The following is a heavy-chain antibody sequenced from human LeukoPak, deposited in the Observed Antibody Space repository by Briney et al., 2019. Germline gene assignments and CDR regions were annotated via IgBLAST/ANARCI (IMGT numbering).Heavy chain of an antibody. CDR1: GYTFTGYY. CDR2: INPNSGGT. CDR3: ARVGSYSYGYHYYYYYMDV. Sequence: GASVTVSCKASGYTFTGYYMHWVRQAPGQGLEWMGWINPNSGGTNYAQKFQGRVTMTRDTSISTAYMELSRLRSDDTAVYYCARVGSYSYGYHYYYYYMDVWGKGTTVTVSS. J-gene: IGHJ6*03. D-gene: IGHD5-18*01. V-gene: IGHV1-2*02.